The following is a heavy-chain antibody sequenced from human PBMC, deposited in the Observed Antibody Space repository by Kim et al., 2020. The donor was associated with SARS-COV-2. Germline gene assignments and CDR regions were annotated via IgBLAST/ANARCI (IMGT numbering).Heavy chain of an antibody. V-gene: IGHV4-59*01. CDR3: ARDLGSSSWYGSWLGFDP. Sequence: SETLSLTCTVSGGSISSYYWSWIRQPPGKGLEWIGYIYYSGSTNYNPSLKSRVTISVDTSKNQFSLKLSSVTAADTAVYYCARDLGSSSWYGSWLGFDPWGPGTLVTVSP. CDR1: GGSISSYY. CDR2: IYYSGST. J-gene: IGHJ5*02. D-gene: IGHD6-13*01.